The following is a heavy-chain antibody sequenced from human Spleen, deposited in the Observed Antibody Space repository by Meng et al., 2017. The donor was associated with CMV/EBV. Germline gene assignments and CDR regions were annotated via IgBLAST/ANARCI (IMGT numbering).Heavy chain of an antibody. V-gene: IGHV1-2*02. D-gene: IGHD3-22*01. CDR2: INPNSGGT. CDR1: GYTFTGYY. Sequence: SGYTFTGYYMHWVRQAPGQGLEWMGWINPNSGGTNYAQKFQGRVTMTRDTSISTAYMELSRLRSDDTAVYYCARGSPSGYSYYFDYWGQGTLVTVSS. CDR3: ARGSPSGYSYYFDY. J-gene: IGHJ4*02.